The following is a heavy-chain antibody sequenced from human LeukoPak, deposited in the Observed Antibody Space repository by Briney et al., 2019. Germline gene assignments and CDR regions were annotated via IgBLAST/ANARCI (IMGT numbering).Heavy chain of an antibody. CDR1: GYTFTSYG. CDR2: INAGNGNT. CDR3: ARGCGGDCYSFDY. Sequence: ASVKVSCKASGYTFTSYGISWVRQAPGQRLEWMGWINAGNGNTKYSQKFQGRVTITRDTSASTAYMELSSLRSEDTAVYYCARGCGGDCYSFDYWGQGTLVTVSS. D-gene: IGHD2-21*02. J-gene: IGHJ4*02. V-gene: IGHV1-3*01.